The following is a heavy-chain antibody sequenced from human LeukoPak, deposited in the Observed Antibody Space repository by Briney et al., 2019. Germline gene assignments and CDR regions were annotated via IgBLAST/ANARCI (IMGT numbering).Heavy chain of an antibody. D-gene: IGHD6-13*01. CDR3: ARVTGYRIEDYFDY. V-gene: IGHV4-59*01. CDR1: GGSISSYY. CDR2: IYYSGST. Sequence: SETLSLTCTVSGGSISSYYWSWLRQPPGKGLEWIGYIYYSGSTNYNPSLKSRVTISVETSKNEFSLKLRSVTAADTAVYYCARVTGYRIEDYFDYWGQGTLVTVSS. J-gene: IGHJ4*02.